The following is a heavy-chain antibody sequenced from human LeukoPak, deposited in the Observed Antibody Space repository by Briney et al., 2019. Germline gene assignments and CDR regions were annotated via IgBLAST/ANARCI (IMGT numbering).Heavy chain of an antibody. CDR1: GYTFTGYY. CDR3: ARTERSGIAAAGTKKFDY. V-gene: IGHV1-2*02. Sequence: SVKVSCKASGYTFTGYYMHWVRQAPGQGLEWMGWINPNSGGTNYAQKFQGRVTMTRDTSISTAYMELSRLRSDDTAVYYCARTERSGIAAAGTKKFDYWGQGTLVTVSS. J-gene: IGHJ4*02. D-gene: IGHD6-13*01. CDR2: INPNSGGT.